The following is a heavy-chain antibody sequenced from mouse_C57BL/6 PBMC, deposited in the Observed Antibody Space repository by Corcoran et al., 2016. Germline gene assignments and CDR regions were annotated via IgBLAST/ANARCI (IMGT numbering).Heavy chain of an antibody. CDR3: ARGDYYGSTYGRFAY. Sequence: QVQLQHSGAELARPGASVKLSCKASGSTFTSYGISWVKQRTGQGLEWIGEIYPRSGNTYYTEKFKGKATLTADKSSSTAYMELRSLTSEDSAVYFCARGDYYGSTYGRFAYWGQGTLVTVSA. D-gene: IGHD1-1*01. CDR1: GSTFTSYG. V-gene: IGHV1-81*01. CDR2: IYPRSGNT. J-gene: IGHJ3*01.